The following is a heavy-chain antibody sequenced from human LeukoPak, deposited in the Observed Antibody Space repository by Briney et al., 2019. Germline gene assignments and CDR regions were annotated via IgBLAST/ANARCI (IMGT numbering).Heavy chain of an antibody. J-gene: IGHJ4*02. CDR2: IYYSGST. V-gene: IGHV4-31*03. CDR1: GGSVSSGRYY. Sequence: SQTLSLTCTVPGGSVSSGRYYWSWLRQHPGKGLEWIGYIYYSGSTYYNPSLKSRVTISVDTSKNQFSLKLSSVTAADTAVYYCARIPYGAGKWYFDYWGQGTLVSVSS. D-gene: IGHD3-10*01. CDR3: ARIPYGAGKWYFDY.